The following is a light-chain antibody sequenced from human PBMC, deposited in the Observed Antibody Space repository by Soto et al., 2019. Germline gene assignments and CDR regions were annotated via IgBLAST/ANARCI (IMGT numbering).Light chain of an antibody. Sequence: DIQMTQSPSSLSASVGDRVTITCRASQTISTYLSWFQQKPGKAPALVIFGASALHNGVPSRFSASGSGTEFSLSITNLQHEDFATYYCQQSYNVPRTFGQGTKVDFK. CDR1: QTISTY. V-gene: IGKV1-39*01. CDR3: QQSYNVPRT. J-gene: IGKJ1*01. CDR2: GAS.